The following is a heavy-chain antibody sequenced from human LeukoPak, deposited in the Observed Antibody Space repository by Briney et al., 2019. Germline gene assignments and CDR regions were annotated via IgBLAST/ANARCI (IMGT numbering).Heavy chain of an antibody. CDR1: GDSVSSNIAA. J-gene: IGHJ4*02. CDR3: VRSMGHFDF. D-gene: IGHD1-26*01. Sequence: QALSLTCAISGDSVSSNIAAWNWIRQSPWRGLEWLGRTYYRSNWYHDYALSMHSRVTINPDTSKNQFSLQLNSVTPEDTAVYYCVRSMGHFDFWGQGTLVTVSS. V-gene: IGHV6-1*01. CDR2: TYYRSNWYH.